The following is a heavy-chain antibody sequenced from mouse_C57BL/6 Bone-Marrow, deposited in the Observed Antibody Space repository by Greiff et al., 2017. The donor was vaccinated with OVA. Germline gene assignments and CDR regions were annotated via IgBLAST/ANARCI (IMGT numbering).Heavy chain of an antibody. CDR2: IYPRDGST. V-gene: IGHV1-78*01. Sequence: VQLQQSDAELVKPGASVKISCKVSGYTFTDHTIHWMKQRPEQGLEWIGYIYPRDGSTKYNEKFKGKATLTADKSSSTADMQLNSLTSEDSAVYFCAIIYDGYYDAMDYWGQGTSVTVSS. CDR3: AIIYDGYYDAMDY. D-gene: IGHD2-3*01. J-gene: IGHJ4*01. CDR1: GYTFTDHT.